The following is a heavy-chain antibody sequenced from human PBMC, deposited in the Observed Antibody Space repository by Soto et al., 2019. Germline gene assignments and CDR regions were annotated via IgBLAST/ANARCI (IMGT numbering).Heavy chain of an antibody. Sequence: WWSLRLSCSGSVFTFSTFDIHWFRQAPGKGLEWVSGIGTLSDTFYAASVQGRFTISRQNAKNSVYLQMNSLRAGDTAFYYCARGRSFSYDSTPPPMFDPWGQGTLVTVSS. D-gene: IGHD3-10*01. CDR2: IGTLSDT. CDR3: ARGRSFSYDSTPPPMFDP. J-gene: IGHJ5*02. CDR1: VFTFSTFD. V-gene: IGHV3-13*01.